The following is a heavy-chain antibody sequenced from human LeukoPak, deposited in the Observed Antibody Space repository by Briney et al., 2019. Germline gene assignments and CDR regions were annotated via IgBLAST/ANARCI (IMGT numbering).Heavy chain of an antibody. Sequence: PSETLSLTCTVSGSISGYYWSWIRQPPGKGLEWIGYIYYSGSTYYNPSLKSRVTISVDTSKNQFSLKLSSVTAADTAVYYCAASSSAAIFYWGQGTLVTVSS. D-gene: IGHD2-2*02. CDR2: IYYSGST. V-gene: IGHV4-59*06. J-gene: IGHJ4*02. CDR3: AASSSAAIFY. CDR1: GSISGYY.